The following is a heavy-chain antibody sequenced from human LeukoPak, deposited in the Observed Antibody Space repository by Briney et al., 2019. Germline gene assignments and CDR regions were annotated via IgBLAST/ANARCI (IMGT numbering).Heavy chain of an antibody. D-gene: IGHD3-10*01. Sequence: SVTVSCKASGGTFSSYAISWVRQAPGQGLEWMGRIIPIFGIANYAQKFQGRVTITADKSTSTAYMELNSLRAEDTAMYYCARGGSMYYYYGIDVWGQGTTVTVSS. V-gene: IGHV1-69*04. CDR1: GGTFSSYA. J-gene: IGHJ6*02. CDR2: IIPIFGIA. CDR3: ARGGSMYYYYGIDV.